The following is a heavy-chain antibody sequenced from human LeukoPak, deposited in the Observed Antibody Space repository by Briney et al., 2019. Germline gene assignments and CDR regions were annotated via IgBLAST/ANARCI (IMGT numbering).Heavy chain of an antibody. CDR3: ARDLGYSSSWAFDY. CDR1: GFTFSSYA. CDR2: ISYDGSNK. J-gene: IGHJ4*02. V-gene: IGHV3-30-3*01. Sequence: GGSLRLSCEASGFTFSSYAMHWVRQAPGKGLEWVAVISYDGSNKYYADSVKGRFTISRDNSKNTLYLQMNSLRAEDMAVYYCARDLGYSSSWAFDYWGQGTLVTVSS. D-gene: IGHD6-6*01.